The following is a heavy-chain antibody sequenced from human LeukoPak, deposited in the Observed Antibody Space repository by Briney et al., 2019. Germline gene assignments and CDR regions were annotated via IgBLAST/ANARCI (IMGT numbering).Heavy chain of an antibody. V-gene: IGHV4-59*08. CDR3: ARPTNGGRDY. D-gene: IGHD3-10*01. CDR1: GGSISSYY. J-gene: IGHJ4*02. Sequence: PSETLSLTCTVSGGSISSYYWSWIRQPPGKGLEWIGYIYYSGSTNYNPSLKSRVTISVDTSKNQFSLKLSSVTAADTAVYYCARPTNGGRDYWGQGTLVTVSS. CDR2: IYYSGST.